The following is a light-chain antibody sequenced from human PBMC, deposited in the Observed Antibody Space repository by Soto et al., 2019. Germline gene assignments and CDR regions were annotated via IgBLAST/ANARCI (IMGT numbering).Light chain of an antibody. J-gene: IGKJ2*01. CDR2: DAS. CDR1: QTISRF. CDR3: QQSFSTPPT. Sequence: DIQMTQSPSSLSASVGDRVTITCRASQTISRFLNWYQWKPGKAPKFLIHDASNLQSGVPTRFSGSGSWTDFTLTISSLQPEDFATYYCQQSFSTPPTFGQGTKLEIK. V-gene: IGKV1-39*01.